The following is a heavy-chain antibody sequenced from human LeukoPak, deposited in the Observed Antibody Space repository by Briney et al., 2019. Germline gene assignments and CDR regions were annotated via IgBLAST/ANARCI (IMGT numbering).Heavy chain of an antibody. CDR1: GYIFTKFG. Sequence: GASVKVSCKASGYIFTKFGISWVRQAPGQGLEWVGWISAYDGNTEYAQNFQGRVTMTTDTSTSTAYMDLRSLRSDDTAVYYCARDKVIASAGTPNWFDPWGQGTLVTVSS. J-gene: IGHJ5*02. V-gene: IGHV1-18*01. D-gene: IGHD6-13*01. CDR3: ARDKVIASAGTPNWFDP. CDR2: ISAYDGNT.